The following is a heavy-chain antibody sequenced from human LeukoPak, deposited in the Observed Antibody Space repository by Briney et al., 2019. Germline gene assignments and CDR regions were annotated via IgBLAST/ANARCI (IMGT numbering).Heavy chain of an antibody. D-gene: IGHD2-2*02. CDR1: GGSISSGSYY. Sequence: PSETPSLTCTVSGGSISSGSYYWSWIRQPAGKGLEWIGRIYSSGSTNYNPSLKSRVTISVDTSKNQFSLKLSSVTAADTAVYYCAREDFDCSSTSCYIRDYYYYYMDVWGKGTTVTVSS. CDR2: IYSSGST. J-gene: IGHJ6*03. CDR3: AREDFDCSSTSCYIRDYYYYYMDV. V-gene: IGHV4-61*02.